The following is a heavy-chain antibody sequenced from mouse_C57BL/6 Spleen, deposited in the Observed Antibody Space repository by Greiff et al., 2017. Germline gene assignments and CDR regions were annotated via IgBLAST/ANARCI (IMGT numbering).Heavy chain of an antibody. V-gene: IGHV1-64*01. J-gene: IGHJ1*03. CDR1: GYTFTSYW. D-gene: IGHD2-5*01. Sequence: QVQLQQPGAELVKPGASVKLSCKASGYTFTSYWMHWVKQRPGHGLEWIGMIHPNSGSTNYNEKFKSKATLTVDKSSSTAYMQLSSLTSEDSAVYYCARSYSNDWYFDVWGTGTTVTVSS. CDR3: ARSYSNDWYFDV. CDR2: IHPNSGST.